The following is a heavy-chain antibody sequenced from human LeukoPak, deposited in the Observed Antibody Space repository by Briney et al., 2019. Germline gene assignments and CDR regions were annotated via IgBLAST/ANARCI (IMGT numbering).Heavy chain of an antibody. Sequence: ASVKVSCKASGYTFTSYGISWVRQAPGQGLEWMGWISAYNGNTNYAQKLQGRVTMTTDTSTSIAYMELRSLRSDDTAVYYCARDRCSGGSCYEVDYWGQGTLVTVSS. J-gene: IGHJ4*02. CDR3: ARDRCSGGSCYEVDY. CDR1: GYTFTSYG. V-gene: IGHV1-18*01. CDR2: ISAYNGNT. D-gene: IGHD2-15*01.